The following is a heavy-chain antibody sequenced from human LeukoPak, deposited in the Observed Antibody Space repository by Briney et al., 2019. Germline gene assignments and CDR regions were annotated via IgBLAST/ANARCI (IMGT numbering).Heavy chain of an antibody. CDR1: GFTFSSYG. V-gene: IGHV3-33*01. CDR3: ARDLGRKSRQQLVHAYYYGMDV. J-gene: IGHJ6*02. Sequence: GGSLRLSCAAPGFTFSSYGMHWVRQAPGKGLEWVAVIWYDGSNKYYADSVKGRFTISRDNSKNTLYLQMNSLRAEDTAVYYCARDLGRKSRQQLVHAYYYGMDVWGQGTTVTVSS. D-gene: IGHD6-13*01. CDR2: IWYDGSNK.